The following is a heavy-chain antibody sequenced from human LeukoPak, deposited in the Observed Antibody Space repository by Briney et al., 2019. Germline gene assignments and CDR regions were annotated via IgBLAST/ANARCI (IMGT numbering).Heavy chain of an antibody. CDR2: INPNSGGT. Sequence: GASVKVSCKASGYTFTGYYMHWVRQAPGQGLEWMGRINPNSGGTNYAQKFQGRVTMTRDTSISIAYMELSRLRSDDTAVYYCARDRVAAAGTNWFDPWGQGTLVTVSS. CDR1: GYTFTGYY. V-gene: IGHV1-2*06. J-gene: IGHJ5*02. CDR3: ARDRVAAAGTNWFDP. D-gene: IGHD6-13*01.